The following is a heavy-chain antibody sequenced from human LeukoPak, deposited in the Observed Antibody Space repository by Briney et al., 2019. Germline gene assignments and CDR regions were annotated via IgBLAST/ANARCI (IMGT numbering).Heavy chain of an antibody. J-gene: IGHJ4*02. D-gene: IGHD5-12*01. V-gene: IGHV1-18*01. CDR2: IIGYDGNT. CDR1: GYTFTSFL. CDR3: ARTGVATIIDY. Sequence: GSVKVSCKASGYTFTSFLISWVRQAPGQGLEWMGWIIGYDGNTKYAQRFQGRVTMNTDTSTSTAYMELRSLRSDDTAVYYCARTGVATIIDYWGQGTLVTVSS.